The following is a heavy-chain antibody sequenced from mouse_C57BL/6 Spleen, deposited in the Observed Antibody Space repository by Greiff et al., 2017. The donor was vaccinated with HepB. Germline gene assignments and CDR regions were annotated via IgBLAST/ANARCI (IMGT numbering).Heavy chain of an antibody. Sequence: VMLVESGAELARPGASVKLSCKASGYTFTSYGISWVKQRTGQGLEWIGEIYPRSGNTYYNEKFKGKATLTADKSSSTAYMELRSLTSEDSAVYFCARALMRYFDYWGQGTTLTVSS. CDR3: ARALMRYFDY. CDR2: IYPRSGNT. J-gene: IGHJ2*01. V-gene: IGHV1-81*01. D-gene: IGHD6-5*01. CDR1: GYTFTSYG.